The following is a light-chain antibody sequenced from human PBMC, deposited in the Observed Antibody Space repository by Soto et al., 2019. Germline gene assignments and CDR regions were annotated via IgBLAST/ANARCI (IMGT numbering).Light chain of an antibody. V-gene: IGKV3-20*01. Sequence: EIVLTQSPGTLSLSPGERATLSCRTSRSVSSNFLAWYRHKPGQAPRLLSYGASSRATGIPDRFSVSGSGTDFTLTISRLEPEDFAVYYCQQYGSSPGTFGQGTKVEIK. J-gene: IGKJ1*01. CDR1: RSVSSNF. CDR2: GAS. CDR3: QQYGSSPGT.